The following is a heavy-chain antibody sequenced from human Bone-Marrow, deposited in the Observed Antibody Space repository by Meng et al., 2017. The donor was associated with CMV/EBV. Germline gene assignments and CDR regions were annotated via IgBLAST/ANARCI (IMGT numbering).Heavy chain of an antibody. CDR3: ARINWLLYAFDY. V-gene: IGHV3-11*04. CDR1: GFTFSDYY. Sequence: GSLKISCAASGFTFSDYYMSWIRQAPGKGLEWVSYISSSSTIYYADSVKGRFTISRDNAKNSLYLQMNSLRAEDTAVYYCARINWLLYAFDYWGQGTLVTVSS. CDR2: ISSSSTI. D-gene: IGHD3-9*01. J-gene: IGHJ4*02.